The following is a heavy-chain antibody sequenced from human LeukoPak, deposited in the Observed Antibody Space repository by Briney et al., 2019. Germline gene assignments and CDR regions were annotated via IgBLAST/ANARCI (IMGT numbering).Heavy chain of an antibody. V-gene: IGHV3-33*06. D-gene: IGHD5-18*01. CDR2: IRYDGSNK. CDR3: AKPVGDTAMGDAFDI. CDR1: GFTCNSNS. J-gene: IGHJ3*02. Sequence: SGGYLRLYCAASGFTCNSNSMHWLRQAQGNGLKGVAVIRYDGSNKYYADYVKGPFTISRDNSKNTLYLQMNSLRAEDTAVYYCAKPVGDTAMGDAFDIWGQGIMVTVSS.